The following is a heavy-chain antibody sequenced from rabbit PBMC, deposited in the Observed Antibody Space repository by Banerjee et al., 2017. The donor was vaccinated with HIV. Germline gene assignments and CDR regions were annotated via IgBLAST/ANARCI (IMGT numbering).Heavy chain of an antibody. CDR3: ARFNRADDYMPGAFDP. V-gene: IGHV1S7*01. D-gene: IGHD2-1*01. J-gene: IGHJ2*01. CDR1: GFDFSSYY. CDR2: IYGGSGST. Sequence: QLKETGGGLVQPGGSLTLSCKASGFDFSSYYMSWVRQAPGKGLEWIGIIYGGSGSTDYASWVNGRFTISSDNAQNTVDLQMNSLTAADTATYFCARFNRADDYMPGAFDPWGPGTLVTVS.